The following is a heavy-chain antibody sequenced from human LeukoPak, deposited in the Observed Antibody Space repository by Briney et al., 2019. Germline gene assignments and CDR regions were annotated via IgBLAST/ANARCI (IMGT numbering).Heavy chain of an antibody. D-gene: IGHD1-1*01. Sequence: GASVKVSCKASGYTFTSYDINWVRQATGQGLEWMGWMNPNSGNTGYAQKFQGRVTMTRNTSISTAYMELSSLRSEDTAVYYCTRPNDRDPPYYYMDVWGKGTTVTVSS. CDR3: TRPNDRDPPYYYMDV. CDR1: GYTFTSYD. CDR2: MNPNSGNT. V-gene: IGHV1-8*01. J-gene: IGHJ6*03.